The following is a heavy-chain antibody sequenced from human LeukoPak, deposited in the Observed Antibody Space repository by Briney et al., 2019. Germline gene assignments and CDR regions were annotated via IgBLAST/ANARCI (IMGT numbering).Heavy chain of an antibody. Sequence: ASVKVSCKASGYTFTNYYIHWVRQATGQGLEWMGWMNPNSGNTGYAQKFQGRVTITRNTSISTAYMELSSLRSEDTAFYFCATAYSGPMNGLDFWGQGTTVTVSS. CDR2: MNPNSGNT. CDR3: ATAYSGPMNGLDF. D-gene: IGHD5-12*01. CDR1: GYTFTNYY. J-gene: IGHJ6*02. V-gene: IGHV1-8*03.